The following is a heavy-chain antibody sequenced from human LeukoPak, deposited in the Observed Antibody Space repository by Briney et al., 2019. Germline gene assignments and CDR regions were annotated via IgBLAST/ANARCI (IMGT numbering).Heavy chain of an antibody. Sequence: KPSETLSLTCTVSGGSISSSSYYWGWIRQPPGKGLEWIGSIYYSGSTYYNPSLKSRVTISVDTSKNQFSLKLSSVTAADTAVYYCARQAGCSGGGSCYYFDYWGQGTLVTVSS. D-gene: IGHD2-15*01. V-gene: IGHV4-39*01. CDR2: IYYSGST. CDR3: ARQAGCSGGGSCYYFDY. CDR1: GGSISSSSYY. J-gene: IGHJ4*02.